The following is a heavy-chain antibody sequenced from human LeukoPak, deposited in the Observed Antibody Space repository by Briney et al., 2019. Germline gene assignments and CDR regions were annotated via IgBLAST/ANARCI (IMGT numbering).Heavy chain of an antibody. V-gene: IGHV3-21*01. D-gene: IGHD3-10*01. CDR2: ISSSSSYI. J-gene: IGHJ3*02. Sequence: GGSLRLSCAASGFTFSSYSMNWVRQAPGKGLEWVSSISSSSSYIYYADSVKGRFTISRDNAKNSLYLQMNSLRAEDTAVYYCARSGSGSYDAFDIWGQGTMVTVSS. CDR3: ARSGSGSYDAFDI. CDR1: GFTFSSYS.